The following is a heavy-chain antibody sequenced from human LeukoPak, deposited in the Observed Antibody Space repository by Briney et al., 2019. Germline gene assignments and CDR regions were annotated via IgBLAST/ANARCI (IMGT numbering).Heavy chain of an antibody. J-gene: IGHJ2*01. Sequence: GGTLRLSCAASGFTVSSNYMSWVRQAPGKGLEWVSVIYSGGSTYYADSVKGRFTISRDNSKNTLYLQMNSLRAEDTAVYYCARDRMAGYFDLWGRGTLVTVSS. CDR3: ARDRMAGYFDL. D-gene: IGHD5-24*01. CDR1: GFTVSSNY. V-gene: IGHV3-53*01. CDR2: IYSGGST.